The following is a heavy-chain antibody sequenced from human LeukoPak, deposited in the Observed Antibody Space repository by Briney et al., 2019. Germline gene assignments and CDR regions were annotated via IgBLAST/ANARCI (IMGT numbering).Heavy chain of an antibody. V-gene: IGHV4-39*07. CDR1: GGSISSSSYY. CDR2: IYYSGST. CDR3: ARADTAMVYFDY. D-gene: IGHD5-18*01. J-gene: IGHJ4*02. Sequence: SETLSLTCTVSGGSISSSSYYWGWIRQPPGKGLEWIGSIYYSGSTYYNPSLKSQVTISVDTSKNQFSLKLSSVTAADTAVYYCARADTAMVYFDYWGQGTLVTVSS.